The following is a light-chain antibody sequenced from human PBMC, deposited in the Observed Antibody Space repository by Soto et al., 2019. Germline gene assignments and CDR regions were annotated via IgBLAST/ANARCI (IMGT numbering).Light chain of an antibody. CDR3: AAWDDSLSGFHV. CDR1: TSNIGTNY. J-gene: IGLJ1*01. V-gene: IGLV1-47*01. Sequence: QAVVTQPPSASGTPGQRVTISCSGSTSNIGTNYVYWYQQLPGTAPKLLIYRDDQRPSGVPDRFSGSKSGTSASLAISGLRSEDEADYFCAAWDDSLSGFHVFGTGTKLTVL. CDR2: RDD.